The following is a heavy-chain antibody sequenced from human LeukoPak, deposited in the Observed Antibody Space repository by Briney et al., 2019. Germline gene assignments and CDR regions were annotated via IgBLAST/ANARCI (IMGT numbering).Heavy chain of an antibody. CDR3: ARDHDYGDYDAFDI. CDR2: IYYSGST. Sequence: SQTLSLTCTVSGGSISSYYWSWIRQPPGKGLEWIGYIYYSGSTNYNPSLKSRVTISVDTSKNQLSLKLSSVTAADTAVYYCARDHDYGDYDAFDIWGQGTMVTVSS. D-gene: IGHD4-17*01. J-gene: IGHJ3*02. V-gene: IGHV4-59*01. CDR1: GGSISSYY.